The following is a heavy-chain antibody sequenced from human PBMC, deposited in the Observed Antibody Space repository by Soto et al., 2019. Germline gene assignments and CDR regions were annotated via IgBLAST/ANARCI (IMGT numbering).Heavy chain of an antibody. CDR3: ASLRIPERPFDY. Sequence: SETLSLTCTVSSGSISSSSYYWGWVRQPPGKGLEWIGSMYYSGSTYYNPSLKNRVTISVDTSKNRFSLKLSSVTAADTAVFYCASLRIPERPFDYSGQGTLVPVSS. V-gene: IGHV4-39*01. CDR2: MYYSGST. CDR1: SGSISSSSYY. D-gene: IGHD3-16*01. J-gene: IGHJ4*02.